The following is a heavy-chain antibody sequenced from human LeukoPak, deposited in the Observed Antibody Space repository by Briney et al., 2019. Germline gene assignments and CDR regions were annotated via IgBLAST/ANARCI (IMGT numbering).Heavy chain of an antibody. D-gene: IGHD2-2*02. CDR2: ISAYNGNT. V-gene: IGHV1-18*01. Sequence: ASVKVSCKASGYTFTSYGISWVRQAPGQGLEWMGWISAYNGNTNYAQKLQGRVTMTTDTSTSTAYMELRSLRSDDTAVYYCARDAHDIVVVPAAILDRIISGYYYYGMDAWGQGTTVTVSS. CDR3: ARDAHDIVVVPAAILDRIISGYYYYGMDA. CDR1: GYTFTSYG. J-gene: IGHJ6*02.